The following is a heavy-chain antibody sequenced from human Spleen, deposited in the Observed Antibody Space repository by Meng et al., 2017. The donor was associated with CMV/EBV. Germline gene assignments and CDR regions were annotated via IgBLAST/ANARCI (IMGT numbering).Heavy chain of an antibody. CDR1: GGSFSGYY. D-gene: IGHD3-10*01. J-gene: IGHJ5*02. Sequence: GSLRLSCAVYGGSFSGYYWSWIRQPPGKGLEWIGEINHSASTNYNPSLKSRVTISVDTSKNQFSLKLRSVTAADTAVYYCVRGRRSYYYASGSLNWFDPWGQGTLVTVSS. CDR3: VRGRRSYYYASGSLNWFDP. CDR2: INHSAST. V-gene: IGHV4-34*01.